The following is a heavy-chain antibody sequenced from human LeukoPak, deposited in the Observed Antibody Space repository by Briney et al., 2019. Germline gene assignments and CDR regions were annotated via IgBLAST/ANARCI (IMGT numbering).Heavy chain of an antibody. CDR2: INHSGST. CDR3: ARVSRY. Sequence: SETLSLTCAVYGGSFSGYYRSWIRQPPGKGLEWIGEINHSGSTNYNPSLKSRVTISVDASKNQFSLKLSSVTAADTAVYYCARVSRYWGQGTLVTVSS. CDR1: GGSFSGYY. V-gene: IGHV4-34*01. J-gene: IGHJ4*02.